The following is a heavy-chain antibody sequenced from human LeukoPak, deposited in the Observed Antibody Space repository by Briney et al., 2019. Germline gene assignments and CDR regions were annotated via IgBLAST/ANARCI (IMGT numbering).Heavy chain of an antibody. CDR2: VSSHGNDR. V-gene: IGHV3-30*01. CDR3: TRDAHNFNDFDY. J-gene: IGHJ4*02. CDR1: EFTFSQFA. Sequence: GGSLRLSCAVSEFTFSQFAMHWVRQAPGKGLEWVAVVSSHGNDRYYADSVKGRFTISRDNSKNTLYLQIDSLRAEDTAIYYCTRDAHNFNDFDYWGQGTLVTVSS. D-gene: IGHD5-24*01.